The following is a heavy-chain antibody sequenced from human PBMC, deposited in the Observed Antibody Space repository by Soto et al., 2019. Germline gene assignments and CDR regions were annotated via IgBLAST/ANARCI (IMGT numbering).Heavy chain of an antibody. CDR3: ARDMRAAPHYYDSSGFSDY. CDR2: INPNSGGT. CDR1: GYTFTGYY. D-gene: IGHD3-22*01. J-gene: IGHJ4*01. V-gene: IGHV1-2*02. Sequence: ASVKVSCKASGYTFTGYYMHWVRQAPGQGLEWMGWINPNSGGTNYAQKFQGRVTMTRDTSISTAYMELSRLRSDDTAVYYCARDMRAAPHYYDSSGFSDYWGHGTLVTVSS.